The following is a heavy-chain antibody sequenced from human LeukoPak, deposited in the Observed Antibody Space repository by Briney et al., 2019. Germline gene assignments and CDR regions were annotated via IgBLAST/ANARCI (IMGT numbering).Heavy chain of an antibody. CDR3: ASDYGSGSYAFDI. J-gene: IGHJ3*02. V-gene: IGHV1-8*03. CDR2: MNPNSGNT. D-gene: IGHD3-10*01. CDR1: GYTFTSYD. Sequence: ASVKVSCKXSGYTFTSYDINWVRQATGQGLEWMGWMNPNSGNTGYAQKFQGRVTITRNTYISTAYMELSNLRSEDTAVYYCASDYGSGSYAFDIWGQGTMVTVSS.